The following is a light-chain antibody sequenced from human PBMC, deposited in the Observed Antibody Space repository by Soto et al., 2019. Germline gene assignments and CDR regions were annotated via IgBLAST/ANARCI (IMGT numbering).Light chain of an antibody. CDR2: GVS. J-gene: IGKJ4*02. CDR1: QSVSNNY. CDR3: QQFAGS. Sequence: EIVLTQSPGTLSLSTEERATLSCRASQSVSNNYLAWYQQKPGQAPRLLIYGVSSRASGIPARFSGSGSGTEFTLTISSLQSEDFTVYYCQQFAGSFGGGTKVDIK. V-gene: IGKV3-20*01.